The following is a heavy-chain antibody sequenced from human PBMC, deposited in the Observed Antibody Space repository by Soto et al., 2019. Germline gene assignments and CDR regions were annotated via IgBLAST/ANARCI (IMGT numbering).Heavy chain of an antibody. CDR2: INHSGST. D-gene: IGHD5-12*01. Sequence: QVQLQQWGAGLLKPSETLSLTCAVYGGSFSGYHWSWIRQPPGKGLEWIGEINHSGSTNYNPSLKSRVTIPVDTSKNQFSLKLSSVTAADTAVYYCARRYSGYDFDYWGQGTLVTVSS. J-gene: IGHJ4*02. V-gene: IGHV4-34*01. CDR3: ARRYSGYDFDY. CDR1: GGSFSGYH.